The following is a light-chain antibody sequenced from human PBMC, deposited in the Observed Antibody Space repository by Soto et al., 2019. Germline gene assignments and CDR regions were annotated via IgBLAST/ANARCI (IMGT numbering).Light chain of an antibody. CDR1: QSISSW. V-gene: IGKV1-5*03. Sequence: DIQLTQSPSTLSASVGDRVTITCRASQSISSWLAWYQQKPGKAPKFLIYKTSNLESGVPSRFSGSGSGTEFTLTISSLQPDDFATYYCQYYNNYCVTFGQGTKVEIK. CDR3: QYYNNYCVT. J-gene: IGKJ1*01. CDR2: KTS.